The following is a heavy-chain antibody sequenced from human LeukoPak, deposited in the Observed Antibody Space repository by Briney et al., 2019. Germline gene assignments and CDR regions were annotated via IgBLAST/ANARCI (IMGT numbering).Heavy chain of an antibody. V-gene: IGHV3-23*01. CDR2: ISGSGGST. D-gene: IGHD3-10*01. CDR1: GFTFSSYA. CDR3: AKEYYYGSGSYNYFDY. Sequence: GGSLRLSCAASGFTFSSYAMSWVRQAPGKGLEWVLAISGSGGSTYYADSVKGRFTISRDNSKNTLYLQMNSLRAEDTAVYYCAKEYYYGSGSYNYFDYWGQGTLVTVSS. J-gene: IGHJ4*02.